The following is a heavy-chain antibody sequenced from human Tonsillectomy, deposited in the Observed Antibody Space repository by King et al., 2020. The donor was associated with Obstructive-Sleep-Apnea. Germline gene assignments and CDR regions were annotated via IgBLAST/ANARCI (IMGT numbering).Heavy chain of an antibody. J-gene: IGHJ3*02. CDR2: IYYSGST. CDR3: ARYDLDRRITMIVGPTDAFDI. Sequence: QLQESGPGLVKPSQTLSLTCTVSGGSISSGDYYWSWIRQPPGKGLEWIGYIYYSGSTYYNQSLKSRVTISVDTSKNQFSLKLSSVTAADTAVYYCARYDLDRRITMIVGPTDAFDIWGQGTMVTVSS. CDR1: GGSISSGDYY. D-gene: IGHD3-22*01. V-gene: IGHV4-30-4*01.